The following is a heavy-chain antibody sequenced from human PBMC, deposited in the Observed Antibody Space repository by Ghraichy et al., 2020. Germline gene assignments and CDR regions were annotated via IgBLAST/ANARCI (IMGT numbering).Heavy chain of an antibody. J-gene: IGHJ6*03. CDR1: GVTFSEAW. CDR3: ATDSRDRRMIDYYFYYMDV. Sequence: GGSRRLSCTVSGVTFSEAWMSWVRQAPGKGLEWIGFIKSKSEGGTIDHAAPLKGRFTISRDDSSNTLFLQMNGLKSEDTAVYYCATDSRDRRMIDYYFYYMDVWGKGTTVTVSS. CDR2: IKSKSEGGTI. V-gene: IGHV3-15*01. D-gene: IGHD2-21*01.